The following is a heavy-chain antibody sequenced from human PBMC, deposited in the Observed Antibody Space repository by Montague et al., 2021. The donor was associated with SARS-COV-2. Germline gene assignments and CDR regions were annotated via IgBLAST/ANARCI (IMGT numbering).Heavy chain of an antibody. J-gene: IGHJ4*02. CDR1: GGSFSGYY. V-gene: IGHV4-34*01. CDR2: INHSGTT. Sequence: SETLSLTCAVYGGSFSGYYWTWIRQSPGKGLVWIAEINHSGTTNYNFNPSLRSRVTISVDTSKSQFSLKLTSVTAADTGVYYCARWDPQTLTLIGLRGKSANDYWGQGTLVTVSS. D-gene: IGHD4-23*01. CDR3: ARWDPQTLTLIGLRGKSANDY.